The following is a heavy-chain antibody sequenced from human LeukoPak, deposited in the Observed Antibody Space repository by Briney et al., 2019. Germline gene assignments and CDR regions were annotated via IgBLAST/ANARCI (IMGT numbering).Heavy chain of an antibody. CDR2: IIPIFGTA. D-gene: IGHD6-6*01. V-gene: IGHV1-69*13. CDR3: ARCSMAARNYYYYGMDV. J-gene: IGHJ6*02. CDR1: GGTFSSYA. Sequence: GASVKVSYKASGGTFSSYAISWVRQAPGQGLEWMGGIIPIFGTANYAQKFQGRATITADESTSTAYMELSSLRSEDTAVYYCARCSMAARNYYYYGMDVWGQGTTVTVSS.